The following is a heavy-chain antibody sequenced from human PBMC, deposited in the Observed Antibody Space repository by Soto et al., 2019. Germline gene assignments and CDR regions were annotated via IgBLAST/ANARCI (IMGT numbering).Heavy chain of an antibody. D-gene: IGHD3-9*01. J-gene: IGHJ2*01. Sequence: PGKGLAWIGYIYHSGSTYYNPSLKSRVTISVDRSKNQFSLKLSSVTAADTAVYYCARGVFVFHAEDGIRDSLPVSAFLLNRSSDL. V-gene: IGHV4-30-2*01. CDR3: ARGVFVFHAEDGIRDSLPVSAFLLNRSSDL. CDR2: IYHSGST.